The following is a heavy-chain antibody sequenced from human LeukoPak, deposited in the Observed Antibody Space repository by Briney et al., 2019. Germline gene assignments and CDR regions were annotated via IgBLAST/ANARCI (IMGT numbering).Heavy chain of an antibody. CDR3: ARRVPSSEHDY. V-gene: IGHV1-69*06. J-gene: IGHJ4*02. CDR2: IIPIFGTA. D-gene: IGHD1/OR15-1a*01. CDR1: GCTFTIYA. Sequence: SVKVSCKSSGCTFTIYAIGWVRQAPGPGLEWMGGIIPIFGTANYAHKIQVRVTITADKSTSTASMELSSLRSEDTAVYYCARRVPSSEHDYWGPGTLVTVSS.